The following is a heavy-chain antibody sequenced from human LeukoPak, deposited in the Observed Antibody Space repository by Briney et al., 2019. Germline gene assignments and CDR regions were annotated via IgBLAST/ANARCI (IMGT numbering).Heavy chain of an antibody. CDR3: ARGGKVRGVKYYYYYYYMDV. V-gene: IGHV4-34*01. D-gene: IGHD3-10*01. CDR1: GYSIISNFY. Sequence: PSETLSLTCTVSGYSIISNFYWSWIRQPPGKGLEWIGEINHSGSTNYNPSLKSRVTISVDTSKNQFSLKLSSVTAADTAVYYCARGGKVRGVKYYYYYYYMDVWGKGTTVTVSS. J-gene: IGHJ6*03. CDR2: INHSGST.